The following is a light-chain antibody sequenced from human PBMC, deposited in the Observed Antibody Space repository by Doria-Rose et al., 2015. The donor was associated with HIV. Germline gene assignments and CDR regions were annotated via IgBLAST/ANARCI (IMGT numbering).Light chain of an antibody. CDR3: QQYYDTPS. CDR1: QSLLYTSKNY. CDR2: WAS. Sequence: DIRVTQSPESLGMSLGERATLNCKSNQSLLYTSKNYLAWYQQKPGQHPKLLIYWASTRQSGVPARFSVSGSGTDFTLTISSLEAEDVAVYYCQQYYDTPSFGPGITVDIK. V-gene: IGKV4-1*01. J-gene: IGKJ3*01.